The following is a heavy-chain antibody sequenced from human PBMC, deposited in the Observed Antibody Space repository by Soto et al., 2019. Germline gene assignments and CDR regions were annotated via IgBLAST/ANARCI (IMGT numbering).Heavy chain of an antibody. D-gene: IGHD5-12*01. CDR2: INPSGGST. Sequence: ASMKVSCKASGYTFTSYYMQWVRQAPGQGLEWMGVINPSGGSTDYAQKFQGRVAMTRDTSTSTVYMDLSSLRSEDTAVFYCAREGNGYNLGPSVDFDYWGQGTLVTVSS. CDR3: AREGNGYNLGPSVDFDY. CDR1: GYTFTSYY. V-gene: IGHV1-46*01. J-gene: IGHJ4*02.